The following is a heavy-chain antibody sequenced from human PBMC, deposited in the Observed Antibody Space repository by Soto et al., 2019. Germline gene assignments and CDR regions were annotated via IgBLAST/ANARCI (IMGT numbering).Heavy chain of an antibody. V-gene: IGHV3-23*01. D-gene: IGHD3-3*01. CDR3: AKDRQPDGFWPFDH. J-gene: IGHJ4*02. CDR1: GFTFHTYA. Sequence: EVQLLESGGGLVQPGGSLRLSCAASGFTFHTYAMSWVLQTPGKGLEWISGILGSGGTYYADSVKGRFTISRDNSKNTLYLQMNSLRAEDTAMYYCAKDRQPDGFWPFDHWGQGTLITVSS. CDR2: ILGSGGT.